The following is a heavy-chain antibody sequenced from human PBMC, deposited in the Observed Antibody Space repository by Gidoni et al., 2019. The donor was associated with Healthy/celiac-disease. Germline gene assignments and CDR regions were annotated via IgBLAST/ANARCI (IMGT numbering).Heavy chain of an antibody. Sequence: EVQLVESGGGLVQPGGSLKLSCAASGFTFSGSAMHWVRQASGKGLGWVGRIRSKANSYATAYAASVKGRFTISRDDSKNTAYLQMNSLKTEDTAVYYCTRLEDYYYYGMDVWGQGTTVTVSS. CDR1: GFTFSGSA. CDR3: TRLEDYYYYGMDV. V-gene: IGHV3-73*02. J-gene: IGHJ6*02. CDR2: IRSKANSYAT.